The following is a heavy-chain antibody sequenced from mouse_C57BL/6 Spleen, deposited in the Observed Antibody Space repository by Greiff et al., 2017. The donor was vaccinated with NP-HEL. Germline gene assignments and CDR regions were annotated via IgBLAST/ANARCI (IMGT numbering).Heavy chain of an antibody. CDR2: IYPGDGDT. V-gene: IGHV1-80*01. J-gene: IGHJ2*01. CDR1: GYAFSSYW. D-gene: IGHD2-5*01. Sequence: VQLQQSGAELVKPGASVKISCKASGYAFSSYWMNWVKQRPGKGLEWIGQIYPGDGDTNYNGKFKGKATLTADKSSSTAYMQLSSLTSEDSAVYFCARSGYYSNPDYWGQGTTLTVSS. CDR3: ARSGYYSNPDY.